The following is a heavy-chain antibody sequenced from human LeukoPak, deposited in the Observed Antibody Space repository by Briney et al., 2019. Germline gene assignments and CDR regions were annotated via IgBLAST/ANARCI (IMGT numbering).Heavy chain of an antibody. CDR3: ARDRRYCSGSSCYSGVDY. CDR1: GFTVSSNY. CDR2: IYSGGST. Sequence: GGSLRLSCAASGFTVSSNYMTWVRQAPGKGLEWVSVIYSGGSTYYGDSVKGRFTISRGNSKNTLYLQMNSLRAEDTAVCYCARDRRYCSGSSCYSGVDYWGQGTLVTVSS. D-gene: IGHD2-15*01. J-gene: IGHJ4*02. V-gene: IGHV3-53*01.